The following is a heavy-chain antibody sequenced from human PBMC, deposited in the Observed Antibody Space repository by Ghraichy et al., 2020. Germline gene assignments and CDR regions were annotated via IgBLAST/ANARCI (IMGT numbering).Heavy chain of an antibody. CDR3: ARRRYSSDY. J-gene: IGHJ4*02. CDR2: IKQDGAEK. V-gene: IGHV3-7*03. Sequence: GGSLRLSCAASGFSFVDSWMTWVRQAPGKGLEWVANIKQDGAEKNYLGSVEDRFTISRDNAKNSLYLEMNSLRTDDTAVYYCARRRYSSDYWGQGTVVTVSS. CDR1: GFSFVDSW. D-gene: IGHD4-11*01.